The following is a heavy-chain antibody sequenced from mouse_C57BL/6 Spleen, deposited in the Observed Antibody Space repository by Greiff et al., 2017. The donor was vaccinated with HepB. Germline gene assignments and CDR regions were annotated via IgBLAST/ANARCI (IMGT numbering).Heavy chain of an antibody. D-gene: IGHD2-4*01. CDR1: GFNIKDDY. CDR2: IDPENGDT. Sequence: EVQLQESGAELVRPGASVKLSCTASGFNIKDDYMHWVKQRPEQGLEWIGWIDPENGDTEYASKFQGKATITADTSSNTAYLQLSSLTSEDTAVYYCTTGLRRRRAYWGQGTLVTVSA. CDR3: TTGLRRRRAY. V-gene: IGHV14-4*01. J-gene: IGHJ3*01.